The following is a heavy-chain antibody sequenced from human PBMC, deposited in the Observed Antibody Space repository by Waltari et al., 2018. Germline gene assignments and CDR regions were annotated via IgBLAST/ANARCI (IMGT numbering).Heavy chain of an antibody. CDR3: ARGKPITMVRGTGGYYGMDV. CDR2: IIPIFGKA. Sequence: QVQLVQSGAEVKKPGSSVKVSCKASGGTFSSYAISWVRQAPGQGLEWMGGIIPIFGKANYAQKFQGRVTITADESTSTAYMELSSLRSEDTAVYYCARGKPITMVRGTGGYYGMDVWGQGTTVTVSS. D-gene: IGHD3-10*01. V-gene: IGHV1-69*01. CDR1: GGTFSSYA. J-gene: IGHJ6*02.